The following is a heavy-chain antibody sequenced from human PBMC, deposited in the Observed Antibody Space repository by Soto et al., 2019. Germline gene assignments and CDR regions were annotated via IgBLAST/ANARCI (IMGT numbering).Heavy chain of an antibody. CDR2: IYSGGAT. V-gene: IGHV3-53*01. Sequence: EVLLVDSGGGLIQPGGSLRLSCAASGFSVSSSHMIWVRQAPGKGLEWDSVIYSGGATYHAVSVKGRFTISRDRSKNTVYLQMDSLRTEDTAVYHCAKLGPYGSESYSFRYNWIDPWGQGTLVTVSS. CDR1: GFSVSSSH. CDR3: AKLGPYGSESYSFRYNWIDP. D-gene: IGHD3-10*01. J-gene: IGHJ5*02.